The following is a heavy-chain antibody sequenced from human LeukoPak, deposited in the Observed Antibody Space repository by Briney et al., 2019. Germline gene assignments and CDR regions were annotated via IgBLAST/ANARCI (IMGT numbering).Heavy chain of an antibody. CDR3: ASVVGAPAFDI. CDR2: INPYSGGT. V-gene: IGHV1-2*02. CDR1: GYTFTGYY. J-gene: IGHJ3*02. D-gene: IGHD1-26*01. Sequence: ASVKVSCKASGYTFTGYYMHWVRQAPGQGLEWMGWINPYSGGTNYAQKFQGRVTTTRDTSISTAYMELSRLRSDDTAVYYCASVVGAPAFDIWGQGTMVTVSS.